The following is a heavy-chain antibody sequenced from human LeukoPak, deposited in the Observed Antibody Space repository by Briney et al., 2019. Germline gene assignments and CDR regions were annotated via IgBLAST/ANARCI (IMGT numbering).Heavy chain of an antibody. CDR3: ARLFSSGLDPIDY. J-gene: IGHJ4*02. CDR1: GGSFSGYY. Sequence: SETLSLTCAVYGGSFSGYYWSWIRQPPGKGLEWIGEINHSGSTNYNPSLKSRVTISVDTSKNQFSLKLSSVTAADTAVYYCARLFSSGLDPIDYWGQGTLVTVSS. V-gene: IGHV4-34*01. D-gene: IGHD6-19*01. CDR2: INHSGST.